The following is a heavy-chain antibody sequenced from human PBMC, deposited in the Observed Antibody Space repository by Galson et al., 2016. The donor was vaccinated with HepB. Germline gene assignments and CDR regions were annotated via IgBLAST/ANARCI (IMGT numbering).Heavy chain of an antibody. CDR2: DSMDGRRN. CDR1: GFLFRGYG. V-gene: IGHV3-30*18. D-gene: IGHD3-10*02. J-gene: IGHJ4*02. CDR3: AKRHEFCPPVGCSVDY. Sequence: SLRLSCAGSGFLFRGYGMHWVRQAPGKGLEWVAADSMDGRRNFYSDSVRGRFTTSRDNSNNMLFLQMDSLRPDDTAVYYCAKRHEFCPPVGCSVDYWGQGTLVSVSS.